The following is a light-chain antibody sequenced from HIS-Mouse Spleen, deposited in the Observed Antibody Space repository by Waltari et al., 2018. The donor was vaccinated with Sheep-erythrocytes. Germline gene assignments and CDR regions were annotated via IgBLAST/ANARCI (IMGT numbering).Light chain of an antibody. Sequence: QSALTQPRSVSGSPGQSVTISCTGTSSDVGGYNSVSWYQQHPGKAPKLMIYDVSKRPSGVPDRFSGSKSGNTASLTISGLQAEDGADYYCCSYAGSYNHVFATGTKVTVL. J-gene: IGLJ1*01. V-gene: IGLV2-11*01. CDR3: CSYAGSYNHV. CDR1: SSDVGGYNS. CDR2: DVS.